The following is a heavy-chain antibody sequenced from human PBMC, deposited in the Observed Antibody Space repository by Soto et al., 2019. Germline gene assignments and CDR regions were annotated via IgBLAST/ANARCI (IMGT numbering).Heavy chain of an antibody. V-gene: IGHV3-23*01. CDR1: GFTFSSYW. CDR2: LGGGGDT. J-gene: IGHJ4*02. D-gene: IGHD3-9*01. Sequence: PGGSLRLCCAASGFTFSSYWMSWVRQDPGKGLEWVSALGGGGDTHYAESVKGRFTISRDYSKNILLLQMNSLRDEDSAIYYCTKDRHPDGIWTFDFWGQGTLVTVSS. CDR3: TKDRHPDGIWTFDF.